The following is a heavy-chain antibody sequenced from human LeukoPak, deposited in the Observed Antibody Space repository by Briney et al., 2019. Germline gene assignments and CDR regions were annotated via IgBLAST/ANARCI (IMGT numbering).Heavy chain of an antibody. J-gene: IGHJ2*01. CDR3: ARVPYYYGSGTEYWYFDL. CDR2: IYYSGST. D-gene: IGHD3-10*01. V-gene: IGHV4-61*01. Sequence: SETLSLTCTVSAPSVSSGSYYWSWLRQPPGKGLEWIVYIYYSGSTNYNPSLKSRVTISVDTSKNQFSLKLSSVTAADTAVYYCARVPYYYGSGTEYWYFDLWGRGTLVTVSS. CDR1: APSVSSGSYY.